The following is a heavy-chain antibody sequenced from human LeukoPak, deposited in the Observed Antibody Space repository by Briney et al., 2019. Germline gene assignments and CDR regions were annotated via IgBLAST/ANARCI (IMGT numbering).Heavy chain of an antibody. Sequence: GASVKVSCKASGYKFTSYGISWVRQAPGQGLDWMGWISAYNGNTNYAHNLQGRVIMTTDTSTSTAYMELRSLRSDDTAVYYCARGATENWFDPWGQGTLVTVSS. V-gene: IGHV1-18*01. D-gene: IGHD5-12*01. CDR3: ARGATENWFDP. CDR1: GYKFTSYG. J-gene: IGHJ5*02. CDR2: ISAYNGNT.